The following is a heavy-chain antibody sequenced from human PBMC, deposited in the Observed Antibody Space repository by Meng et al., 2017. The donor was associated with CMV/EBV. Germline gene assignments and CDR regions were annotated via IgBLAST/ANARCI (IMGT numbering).Heavy chain of an antibody. CDR3: ARDHMVGSSWYQPPIYYYYGMDV. V-gene: IGHV1-69*05. J-gene: IGHJ6*02. D-gene: IGHD6-13*01. Sequence: SVKVSCKASGGTFSSYAISWVRQAPGQGLEWMGGIIPIFGTEKYAQKFQGRVTITTDKSTSTAYMELSSLRSEDTAVYYCARDHMVGSSWYQPPIYYYYGMDVWGQGTTVTVSS. CDR2: IIPIFGTE. CDR1: GGTFSSYA.